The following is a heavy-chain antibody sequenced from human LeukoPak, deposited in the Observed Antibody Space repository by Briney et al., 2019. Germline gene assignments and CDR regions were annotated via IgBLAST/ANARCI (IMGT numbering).Heavy chain of an antibody. CDR2: IDPSDSYT. CDR3: ARRHYDSLTANGWFDP. D-gene: IGHD3-9*01. Sequence: GESLRISCEASGYSFSAYYITWVRQMPGKGLEWMGRIDPSDSYTIYSPSFQGHVTISADKSINTAYLQRNSLRASDTATYYCARRHYDSLTANGWFDPWGQGTLVTVSS. V-gene: IGHV5-10-1*01. CDR1: GYSFSAYY. J-gene: IGHJ5*02.